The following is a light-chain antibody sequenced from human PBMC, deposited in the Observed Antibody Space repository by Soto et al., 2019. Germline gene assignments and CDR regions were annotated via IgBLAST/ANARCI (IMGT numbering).Light chain of an antibody. CDR2: KAS. CDR3: QQSYSTLWT. CDR1: QSIISSL. Sequence: DIQMTQSPSTLSASVGDRVTITCRASQSIISSLLAWYQQKPGKPPKLLISKASSLQSGVPSRFSGSGSGTDFTLTISSLQPEDFATYYCQQSYSTLWTFGQGTKVDIK. V-gene: IGKV1-5*03. J-gene: IGKJ1*01.